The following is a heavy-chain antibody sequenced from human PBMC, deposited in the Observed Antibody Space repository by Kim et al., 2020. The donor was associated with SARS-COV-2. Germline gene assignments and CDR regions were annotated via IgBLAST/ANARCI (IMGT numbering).Heavy chain of an antibody. V-gene: IGHV4-59*01. J-gene: IGHJ5*02. D-gene: IGHD1-26*01. CDR2: IYYSGST. CDR3: ARGKIVGATWFDP. Sequence: SETLSLTCTVSGGSISSYYWSWIRQPPGKGLEWIGYIYYSGSTNYNPSLKSRVTISVDTSKNQFSLKLSSVTAADTAVYYCARGKIVGATWFDPWGQGT. CDR1: GGSISSYY.